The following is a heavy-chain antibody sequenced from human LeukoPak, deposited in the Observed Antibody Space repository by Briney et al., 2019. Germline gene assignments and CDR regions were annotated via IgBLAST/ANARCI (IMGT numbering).Heavy chain of an antibody. CDR1: GFTFSSYS. CDR3: AREWWATVTTPAAFDI. CDR2: ISSSSSYI. J-gene: IGHJ3*02. V-gene: IGHV3-21*01. Sequence: GGSLRLSCAASGFTFSSYSMNWVRQAPGKGLEWVSSISSSSSYIYYAGSVKGRFTISRDNAKNSLYLQMNSLRAEDTAVYYCAREWWATVTTPAAFDIWGQGTMVTVSS. D-gene: IGHD4-17*01.